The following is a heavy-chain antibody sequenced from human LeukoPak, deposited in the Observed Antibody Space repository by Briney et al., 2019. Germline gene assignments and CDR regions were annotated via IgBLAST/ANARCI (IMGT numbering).Heavy chain of an antibody. J-gene: IGHJ6*03. CDR3: ASGDIAARYYYMDV. CDR1: GFTFSSYW. D-gene: IGHD6-6*01. CDR2: INTDGSST. V-gene: IGHV3-74*01. Sequence: GGLLRLSCAAPGFTFSSYWMHWVRQAPGKGRVWVSRINTDGSSTSYADSVKGRFTISRDNAKNTLYLQMNSLRAEATAVYYCASGDIAARYYYMDVWGKGTTVTVSS.